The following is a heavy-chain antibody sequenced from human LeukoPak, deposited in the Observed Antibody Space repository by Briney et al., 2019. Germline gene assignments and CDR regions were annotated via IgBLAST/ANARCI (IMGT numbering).Heavy chain of an antibody. V-gene: IGHV1-2*02. J-gene: IGHJ4*02. Sequence: ASVKVSCKSSGYTFTPYAMHWVRQAPGQGLEWMGWITPSDGANYAQKFQGRVTMTRDTSMSTAYMDLNRLTSDDTAVYLCARDRYGDGFAHFDYWGQGTLVTVSS. CDR2: ITPSDGA. CDR3: ARDRYGDGFAHFDY. CDR1: GYTFTPYA. D-gene: IGHD5-24*01.